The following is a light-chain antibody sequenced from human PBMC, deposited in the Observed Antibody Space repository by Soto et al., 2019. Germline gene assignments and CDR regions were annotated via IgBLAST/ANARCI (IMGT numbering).Light chain of an antibody. Sequence: EIVLTQSPGTLSLSPGERATLSCRASQSVSSGYLAWYQQKPGQAPRLLIYGASSRATGISDRFSGSGSGTDFTLTISRLEPEDFAVYYCQQYDSSPPGYTFGQGTKLELK. V-gene: IGKV3-20*01. CDR1: QSVSSGY. CDR3: QQYDSSPPGYT. CDR2: GAS. J-gene: IGKJ2*01.